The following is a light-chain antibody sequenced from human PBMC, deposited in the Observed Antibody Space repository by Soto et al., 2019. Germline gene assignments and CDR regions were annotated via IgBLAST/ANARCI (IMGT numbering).Light chain of an antibody. CDR1: QTLDSM. Sequence: SQTLDSMVAWYQQKSGQAPRLPXYSASARATNIPARFSGSGSGTEFTLSISSLQSEDFAVYYCQQYNNWPPLTFGGGTKVDI. CDR2: SAS. V-gene: IGKV3-15*01. J-gene: IGKJ4*01. CDR3: QQYNNWPPLT.